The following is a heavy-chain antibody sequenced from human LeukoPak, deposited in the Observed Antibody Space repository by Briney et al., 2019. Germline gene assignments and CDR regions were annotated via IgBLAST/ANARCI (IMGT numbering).Heavy chain of an antibody. J-gene: IGHJ6*03. V-gene: IGHV4-39*01. CDR3: ARNLAQWYYYYYYMDV. D-gene: IGHD2-8*01. CDR2: IYYSGST. Sequence: SETLSLTCTVSGGSISSSSYYWGWIRQPPGKGLEWIGSIYYSGSTYYNPSLKSRVTISIDTSKNQFSLKLSSVTAADTAVYYCARNLAQWYYYYYYMDVWGKGTTVTVSS. CDR1: GGSISSSSYY.